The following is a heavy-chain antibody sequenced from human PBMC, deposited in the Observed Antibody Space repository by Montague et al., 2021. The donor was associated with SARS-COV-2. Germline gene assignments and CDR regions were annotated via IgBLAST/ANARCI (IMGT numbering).Heavy chain of an antibody. CDR2: ISHSGRIM. V-gene: IGHV3-48*03. Sequence: SLRLSCAASGFTFSSYAMNWVRQAPGKGLEWVSYISHSGRIMYYADSVKGRFTISRDNAKNSLYLQMNSLRAEDTAVYYCTRGGVYDGSGNYLTSWGQGTLVTVSS. D-gene: IGHD3-22*01. J-gene: IGHJ5*02. CDR1: GFTFSSYA. CDR3: TRGGVYDGSGNYLTS.